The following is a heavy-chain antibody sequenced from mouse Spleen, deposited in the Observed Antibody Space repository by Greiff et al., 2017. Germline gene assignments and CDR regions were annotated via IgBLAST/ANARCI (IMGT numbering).Heavy chain of an antibody. CDR1: GYSFTGYF. Sequence: EVQLQESGPELVKPGDSVKISCKASGYSFTGYFMNWVMQSHGKSLEWIGRINPYNGDTFYNQKFKGKATLTVDKSSSTAHMELRSLTSEDSAVYYCARIGNSYYFDYWGQGTTLTVSS. CDR3: ARIGNSYYFDY. J-gene: IGHJ2*01. CDR2: INPYNGDT. D-gene: IGHD2-1*01. V-gene: IGHV1-20*01.